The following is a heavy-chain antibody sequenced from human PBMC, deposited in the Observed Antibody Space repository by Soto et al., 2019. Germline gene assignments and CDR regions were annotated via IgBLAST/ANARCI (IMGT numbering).Heavy chain of an antibody. CDR1: GFTFSSYW. J-gene: IGHJ4*02. V-gene: IGHV3-74*01. CDR2: IDIAGSTT. CDR3: ARDQTVAGPTTFDY. D-gene: IGHD6-19*01. Sequence: EVQLVESGGGLVQPGGSLRLSCAASGFTFSSYWMHWVRQNPGKGLVWVSRIDIAGSTTTYADSLKGRFTISRDNAKNTLYLQINSLRAEDTAVYYCARDQTVAGPTTFDYCGQGTLVTVSS.